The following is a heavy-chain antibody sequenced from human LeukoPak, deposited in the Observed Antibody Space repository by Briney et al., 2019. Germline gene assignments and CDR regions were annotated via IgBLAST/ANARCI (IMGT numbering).Heavy chain of an antibody. J-gene: IGHJ4*02. CDR3: ARGPYTDY. D-gene: IGHD2-2*02. CDR2: INSYSANI. V-gene: IGHV3-21*01. Sequence: GGSLRLSCAASGFTFDDYGMNWVRQAPGKGLEWVSSINSYSANIYYADSVKGQFTISRDNAKNSLYLQMNSLRAEDTALYYCARGPYTDYWGQGTLVTVSS. CDR1: GFTFDDYG.